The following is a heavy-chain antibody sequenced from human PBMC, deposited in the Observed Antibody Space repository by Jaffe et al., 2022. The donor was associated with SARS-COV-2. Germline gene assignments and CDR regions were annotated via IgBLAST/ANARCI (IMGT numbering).Heavy chain of an antibody. J-gene: IGHJ4*02. D-gene: IGHD1-26*01. CDR2: IHPNGDIT. V-gene: IGHV3-23*01. CDR1: GFTFSGYL. CDR3: ARDPGGSWDY. Sequence: EVQLLESGGGLAQPGGSLRLSCAASGFTFSGYLMSWVRQAPGKGLEWVSTIHPNGDITNYADSVKGRFTISRDNSRSTLYLQMNGLRAADTAIYYCARDPGGSWDYWGQGTPVTVSS.